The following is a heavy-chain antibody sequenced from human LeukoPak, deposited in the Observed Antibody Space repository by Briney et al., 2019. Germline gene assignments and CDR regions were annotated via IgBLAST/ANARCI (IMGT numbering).Heavy chain of an antibody. Sequence: SETLSLTCAVSGGSIGSGNWWSWIRQPPGKGLEWIGYIYHSGSTYYNPSLKSRVTISVDRSKYQFSLKLSSVTAADTAVYYCASTLSNYDRTLDYWGQGTLVTVSS. CDR2: IYHSGST. V-gene: IGHV4-30-2*01. CDR1: GGSIGSGNW. J-gene: IGHJ4*02. D-gene: IGHD3-22*01. CDR3: ASTLSNYDRTLDY.